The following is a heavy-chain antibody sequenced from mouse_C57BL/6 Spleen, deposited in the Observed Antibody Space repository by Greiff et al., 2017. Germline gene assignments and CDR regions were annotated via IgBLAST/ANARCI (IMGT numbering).Heavy chain of an antibody. CDR2: IDPSDSET. CDR3: AREDYGYDVGYFDV. D-gene: IGHD2-2*01. CDR1: GYTFTSYW. J-gene: IGHJ1*03. V-gene: IGHV1-52*01. Sequence: QVQLQQPGAELVRPGSSVKLSCKASGYTFTSYWMHWVKQRPIQGLEWIGNIDPSDSETHYNQKFKDKATLTVDKSSSTAYMQLSSLTSEDSAVYYCAREDYGYDVGYFDVWGTGTTVTVSS.